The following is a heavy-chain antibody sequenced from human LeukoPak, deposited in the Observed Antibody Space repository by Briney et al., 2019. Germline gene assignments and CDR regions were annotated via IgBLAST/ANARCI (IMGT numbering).Heavy chain of an antibody. CDR2: INPSGGST. Sequence: ASVTVSCKASGHTFSNYYMHWVRQAPGQGLEWMGIINPSGGSTSYAQKFQGRVTMTRDTATRTVYMELRSLRSEDTAVYYCARGGPAGDFIVVAPTNNAFDIWGQGTMVTVSS. V-gene: IGHV1-46*01. CDR3: ARGGPAGDFIVVAPTNNAFDI. CDR1: GHTFSNYY. J-gene: IGHJ3*02. D-gene: IGHD2-2*01.